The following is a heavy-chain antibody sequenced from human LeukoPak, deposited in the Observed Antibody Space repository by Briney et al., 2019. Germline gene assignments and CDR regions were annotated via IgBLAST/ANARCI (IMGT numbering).Heavy chain of an antibody. D-gene: IGHD3-16*01. CDR3: ARDREGGSYNWFDP. V-gene: IGHV4-61*02. CDR2: IYSSGST. CDR1: GGSISSGSYY. J-gene: IGHJ5*02. Sequence: SETLSLTCTVSGGSISSGSYYWSWIRQPAGKGLEWIGRIYSSGSTNYNPSLKSRVTISVDTSKNQFSLKLSSVTAADTAVYYCARDREGGSYNWFDPWGQGTLVTVSS.